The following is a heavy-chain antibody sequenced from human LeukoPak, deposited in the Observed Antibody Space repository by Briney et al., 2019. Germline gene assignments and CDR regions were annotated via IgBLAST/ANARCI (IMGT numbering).Heavy chain of an antibody. V-gene: IGHV3-23*01. CDR1: GFTFSRYA. CDR3: ATDGGYGENAFDI. CDR2: ITGRGRST. J-gene: IGHJ3*02. Sequence: GGSLTLSCAVSGFTFSRYAMRWVRQAPGKVLGWVAAITGRGRSTHYTDHVKGRFPNSRDHSKNPLYMEMNSLRAQDTAVYYCATDGGYGENAFDIWGQGRMVTVSS. D-gene: IGHD5-12*01.